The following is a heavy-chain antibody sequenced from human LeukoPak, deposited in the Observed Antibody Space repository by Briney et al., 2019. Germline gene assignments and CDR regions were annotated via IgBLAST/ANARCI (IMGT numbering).Heavy chain of an antibody. Sequence: GGSLRLSCTASGFTFNNYWMTWVRQAPGKGLEWVANIKQDGSQIYYVDSVKGRFTISRDNAKNSVYLQMNSLRAEDTAVYYCARGFGIAALFDYWGQGTLVTVSS. CDR3: ARGFGIAALFDY. CDR2: IKQDGSQI. CDR1: GFTFNNYW. V-gene: IGHV3-7*01. J-gene: IGHJ4*02. D-gene: IGHD6-6*01.